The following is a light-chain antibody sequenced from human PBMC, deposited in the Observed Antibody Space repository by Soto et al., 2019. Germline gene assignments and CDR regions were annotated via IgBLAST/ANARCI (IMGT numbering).Light chain of an antibody. J-gene: IGKJ2*01. Sequence: EIVLTQSPATLSLSPGERATLSCRASQSVSSYLAWYQQKPGQAPRLLIYDASNRATGIPARFSGSGSGRDFTLTISSLAPEDFAVYYCQQRSNWPPVYTFGQGTKLEIK. CDR2: DAS. V-gene: IGKV3-11*02. CDR3: QQRSNWPPVYT. CDR1: QSVSSY.